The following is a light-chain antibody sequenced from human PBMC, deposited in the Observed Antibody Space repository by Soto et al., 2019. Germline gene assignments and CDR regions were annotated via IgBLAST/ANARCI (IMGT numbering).Light chain of an antibody. V-gene: IGKV3-15*01. CDR2: GAS. CDR3: QQYNNWPFIT. CDR1: QYVGTR. Sequence: EIVLTQSPATLSSSPGETATLSCRASQYVGTRLAWYQHKPGQSPRLLIYGASSRATGIPVRFSGSGSGTEFTLTISSLQSEDFAVYYCQQYNNWPFITFGQGTRLEIK. J-gene: IGKJ5*01.